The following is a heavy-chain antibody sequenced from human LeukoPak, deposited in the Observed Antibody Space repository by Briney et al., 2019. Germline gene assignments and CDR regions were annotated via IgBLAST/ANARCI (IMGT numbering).Heavy chain of an antibody. CDR2: INPSGSST. V-gene: IGHV1-46*01. CDR1: GYSFTSYY. J-gene: IGHJ6*03. CDR3: AKGPSITMIRGGQWYYYMDV. Sequence: ASVKVSCKASGYSFTSYYMHWVRQAPGQGLEWMGLINPSGSSTTYAQKFQGRVTMTRDMFTSTDYMELTSLTSDDTAVYYCAKGPSITMIRGGQWYYYMDVWGKGTTVTISS. D-gene: IGHD3-10*01.